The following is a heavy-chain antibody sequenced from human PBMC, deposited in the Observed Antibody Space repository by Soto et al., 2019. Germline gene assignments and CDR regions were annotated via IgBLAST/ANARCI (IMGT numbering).Heavy chain of an antibody. J-gene: IGHJ4*02. V-gene: IGHV3-30*18. CDR3: AKRGYYASSGYQTYFDY. Sequence: GGSLRLSCAASGFTFSSYGMHWVRQAPGKGLEWVAVISYDGSNKYYADSVKGRFTISRDNSKNTLYLQMNSLRAEDTAVYYCAKRGYYASSGYQTYFDYRGQGTLVTVSS. CDR1: GFTFSSYG. CDR2: ISYDGSNK. D-gene: IGHD3-22*01.